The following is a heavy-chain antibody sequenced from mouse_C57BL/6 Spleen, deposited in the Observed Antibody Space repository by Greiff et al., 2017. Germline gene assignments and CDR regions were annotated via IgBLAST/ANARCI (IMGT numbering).Heavy chain of an antibody. D-gene: IGHD2-3*01. CDR3: AGGYDEYSCYAMDY. J-gene: IGHJ4*01. CDR1: GYTFTSYG. Sequence: VNVVESGAELARPGASVKLPCKASGYTFTSYGISWVKQRTGQGLEGIGEIYPRSGNTYYNEKFKGKARLTVDTSSSTAYMELLSLTAEDYAVYFCAGGYDEYSCYAMDYWSQGPSVTVSS. V-gene: IGHV1-81*01. CDR2: IYPRSGNT.